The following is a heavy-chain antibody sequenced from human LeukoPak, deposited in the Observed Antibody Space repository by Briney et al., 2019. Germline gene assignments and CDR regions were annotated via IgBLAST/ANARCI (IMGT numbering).Heavy chain of an antibody. CDR2: ISYDGSNK. CDR3: AKDRAASLDY. CDR1: GFXFSSYG. Sequence: PGRSLRLSCAASGFXFSSYGMHWVRQAPGKGQEWVAVISYDGSNKYYADSVKGRFTISRDNSKNTLYLQMSSLRAEDTAVYYCAKDRAASLDYWGQGTLVTVSS. J-gene: IGHJ4*02. D-gene: IGHD6-13*01. V-gene: IGHV3-30*18.